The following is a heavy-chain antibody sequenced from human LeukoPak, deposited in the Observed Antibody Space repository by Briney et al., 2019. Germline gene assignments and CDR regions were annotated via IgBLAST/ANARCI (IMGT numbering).Heavy chain of an antibody. J-gene: IGHJ4*02. D-gene: IGHD5-18*01. V-gene: IGHV4-61*01. CDR2: IYYSGST. CDR3: ARGSRGYSYG. CDR1: GASVSSGSYY. Sequence: PSETLSLTCTVSGASVSSGSYYWSWIRQPPGKGLEWIGYIYYSGSTNYNPSLKSRVTISVDTSKNQFSLKLSSVTAADTAVYYCARGSRGYSYGWGQGTLVTVSS.